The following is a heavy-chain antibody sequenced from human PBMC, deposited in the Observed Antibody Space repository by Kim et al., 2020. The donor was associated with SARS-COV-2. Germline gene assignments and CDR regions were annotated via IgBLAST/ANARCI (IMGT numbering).Heavy chain of an antibody. CDR2: INHSGST. D-gene: IGHD1-1*01. V-gene: IGHV4-34*01. Sequence: SETLSLTCAVYGGSFSGYYWSWIRQPPGKGLEWIGEINHSGSTNYNPSLKSRVTISVDTSKNQFSLKLSSVTAADTAVYYCARGGGSLVRRGYNWFDPWGQGTLVTVSS. CDR3: ARGGGSLVRRGYNWFDP. CDR1: GGSFSGYY. J-gene: IGHJ5*02.